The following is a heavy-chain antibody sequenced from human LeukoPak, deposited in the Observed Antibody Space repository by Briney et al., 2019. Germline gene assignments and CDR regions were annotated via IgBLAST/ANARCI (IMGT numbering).Heavy chain of an antibody. CDR3: ARRATSSWYYDY. D-gene: IGHD6-13*01. V-gene: IGHV4-4*07. J-gene: IGHJ4*02. Sequence: SETLSLTRTVSGASLSDYYWSWVRQAAGRGLESMGRIYITVSTTYNPPLTRRVTMSLDTSKNQFTLLLYSVTAADTAVYYCARRATSSWYYDYWGQGALVTVSS. CDR1: GASLSDYY. CDR2: IYITVST.